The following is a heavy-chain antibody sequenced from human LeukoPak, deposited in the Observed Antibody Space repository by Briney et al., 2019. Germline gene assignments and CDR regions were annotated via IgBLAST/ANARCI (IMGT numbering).Heavy chain of an antibody. CDR1: GSTFSASD. J-gene: IGHJ5*02. D-gene: IGHD3-22*01. V-gene: IGHV3-33*01. CDR2: IWHDESIK. CDR3: ARGGDSSAFNWFDP. Sequence: GGSLRLSCGASGSTFSASDMHWVRQAPGKGLEWVAVIWHDESIKSYADSVKGRFTISRDNAKSTLYLQMNSLRAEDTAVYYCARGGDSSAFNWFDPWGQGTLVTVSS.